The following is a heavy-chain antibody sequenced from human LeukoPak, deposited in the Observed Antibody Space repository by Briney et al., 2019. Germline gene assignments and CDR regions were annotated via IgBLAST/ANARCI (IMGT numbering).Heavy chain of an antibody. Sequence: GRSLRLSCTASGFTFGDYVMSWVRQAPGKGLEWVGFIRSKVYGGTTEYAASVKGRFTISRDDSKSIAYLQMNSLKTEGTAVYYCTRGSRYCDSTSCPYYYMDVWGKGTTVTVSS. CDR2: IRSKVYGGTT. J-gene: IGHJ6*03. D-gene: IGHD2-2*01. V-gene: IGHV3-49*04. CDR1: GFTFGDYV. CDR3: TRGSRYCDSTSCPYYYMDV.